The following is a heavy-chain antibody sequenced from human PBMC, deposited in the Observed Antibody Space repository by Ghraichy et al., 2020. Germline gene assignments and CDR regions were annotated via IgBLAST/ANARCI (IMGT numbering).Heavy chain of an antibody. CDR1: GFTFSSYS. CDR2: ISSSSSTI. Sequence: GGSLRLSCAASGFTFSSYSMNWVRQAPGKGLEWVSYISSSSSTIYYADSVKGRFTISRDNAKNSLYLQMNSLRDEDTAVYYCARDRTWELHGDYYYYGMDVWGQGTTVTVSS. J-gene: IGHJ6*02. D-gene: IGHD1-26*01. CDR3: ARDRTWELHGDYYYYGMDV. V-gene: IGHV3-48*02.